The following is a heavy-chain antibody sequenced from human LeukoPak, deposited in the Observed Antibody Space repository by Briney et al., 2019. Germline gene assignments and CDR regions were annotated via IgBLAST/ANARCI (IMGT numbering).Heavy chain of an antibody. D-gene: IGHD2-21*02. Sequence: GGSLRLSCAASGFTFGDYYMSWIRQAPGKGLEWVSYISSSGNTIYYADSVKGRFTISRDNAKNSLYLQMNSLRAEDTAVYYCARDRSAYCGGDCPFDPWGQGTLVTVSS. CDR1: GFTFGDYY. CDR2: ISSSGNTI. CDR3: ARDRSAYCGGDCPFDP. J-gene: IGHJ5*02. V-gene: IGHV3-11*01.